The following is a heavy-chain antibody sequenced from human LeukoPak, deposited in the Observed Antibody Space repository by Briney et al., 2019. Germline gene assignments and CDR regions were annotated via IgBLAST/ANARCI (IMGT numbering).Heavy chain of an antibody. CDR1: GGSFSGYY. J-gene: IGHJ6*03. V-gene: IGHV4-34*01. CDR3: ARGTLGYSGYDRYYYYYYMDV. CDR2: INHSGST. D-gene: IGHD5-12*01. Sequence: PSETLSLTCAVYGGSFSGYYWSWIRQPPGKGLEWIGEINHSGSTNYNPSLKSRVTISVDTSKNQFSLKLSSVTAADTAVYYCARGTLGYSGYDRYYYYYYMDVWGKGTTVTASS.